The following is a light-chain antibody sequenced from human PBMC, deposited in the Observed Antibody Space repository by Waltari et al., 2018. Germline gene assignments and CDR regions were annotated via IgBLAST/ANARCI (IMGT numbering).Light chain of an antibody. V-gene: IGLV2-14*01. Sequence: QSALTQPASVSGSPGQSITISCTGTSSDVGGYNYVSWYQQHPGKAPKLMLYDVSKRPSGVSNRFSGSKSGNTASLTISGLQAEDEADYYCSSYTSSSTVVFGGGTKLTVL. CDR2: DVS. CDR1: SSDVGGYNY. CDR3: SSYTSSSTVV. J-gene: IGLJ2*01.